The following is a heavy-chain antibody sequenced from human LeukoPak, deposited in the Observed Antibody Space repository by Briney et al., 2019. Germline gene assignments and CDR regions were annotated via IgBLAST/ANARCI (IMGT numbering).Heavy chain of an antibody. CDR2: FDPEDGET. CDR3: ATALGRYYDSSGYFGD. Sequence: ASVKVSCKVSGYTLTELSMHWVRQAPGKGLEWRGGFDPEDGETIYAQKFQGRVTMTEDTSTDTAYMELSSLRSEDTAVYYCATALGRYYDSSGYFGDWGQGTLVTVSS. V-gene: IGHV1-24*01. D-gene: IGHD3-22*01. J-gene: IGHJ4*02. CDR1: GYTLTELS.